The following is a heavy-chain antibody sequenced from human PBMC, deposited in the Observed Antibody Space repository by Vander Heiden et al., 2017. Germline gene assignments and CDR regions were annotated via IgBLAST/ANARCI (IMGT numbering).Heavy chain of an antibody. CDR3: AREDYNALTGVITYFDY. V-gene: IGHV3-33*05. D-gene: IGHD3-9*01. J-gene: IGHJ4*02. CDR2: ITYDGNDK. Sequence: QVQPVESGGGVVQPGRSLRLSCAATGLTARNYGMHWGRQAPGKGLGWVAAITYDGNDKYYADSVKGRFTISRDNSKNTVYLQMNSLRAEDTARYYCAREDYNALTGVITYFDYWGQGTLVTVSA. CDR1: GLTARNYG.